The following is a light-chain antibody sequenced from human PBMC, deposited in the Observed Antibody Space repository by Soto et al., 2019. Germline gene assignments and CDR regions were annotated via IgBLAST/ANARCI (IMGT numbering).Light chain of an antibody. J-gene: IGKJ1*01. CDR1: QSISSW. CDR3: QQYNDNWT. Sequence: DIKMTQSPSTLSASIGDRVTITCRASQSISSWLAWYQQKPGTAPKLLIYKASTLQSGVPSRFSGSGSGTDFTLTITSLQPDDSATYYCQQYNDNWTFGQGTKV. CDR2: KAS. V-gene: IGKV1-5*03.